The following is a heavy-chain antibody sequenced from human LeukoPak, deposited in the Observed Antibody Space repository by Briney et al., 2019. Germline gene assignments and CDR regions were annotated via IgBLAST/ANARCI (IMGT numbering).Heavy chain of an antibody. CDR1: GGSLSSAGYY. V-gene: IGHV4-30-2*01. J-gene: IGHJ4*02. Sequence: TLSLTCTVSGGSLSSAGYYWSWIRQPPGKGLEWIGYIYHTGTTYYTPSLKSRVTISVDRSKNQFSLKLTSVTAADTAVYYCARGESFFDYWGQGTLVTVSS. CDR2: IYHTGTT. CDR3: ARGESFFDY.